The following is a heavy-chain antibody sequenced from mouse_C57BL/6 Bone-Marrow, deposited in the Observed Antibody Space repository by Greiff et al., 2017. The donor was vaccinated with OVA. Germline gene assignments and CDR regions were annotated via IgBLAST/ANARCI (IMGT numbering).Heavy chain of an antibody. CDR2: IDPANGDT. V-gene: IGHV14-4*01. Sequence: VQLQQPGAELVRPGASVKLSCTASGFNITDYYMHWVKQRPEQGLEWIGWIDPANGDTEYASKFQGKATITADTSSNTAYLQLSSLTSEDTAVYYCTLYGNFDYWGQGTTLTVSS. J-gene: IGHJ2*01. CDR3: TLYGNFDY. CDR1: GFNITDYY. D-gene: IGHD2-1*01.